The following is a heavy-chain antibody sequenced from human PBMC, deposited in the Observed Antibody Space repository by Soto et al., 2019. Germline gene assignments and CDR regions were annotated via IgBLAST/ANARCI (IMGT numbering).Heavy chain of an antibody. Sequence: PGESLKISCKGSGYSFTSYWIGWARQMPGKGLEWMGIIYPGDSDTRYSPSFQGQVTISADKSISTAYLQWSSLKASDTAMYYCARHTLRFLEWSERNYYYGMDVWGQGTTDTVSS. V-gene: IGHV5-51*01. CDR3: ARHTLRFLEWSERNYYYGMDV. CDR2: IYPGDSDT. J-gene: IGHJ6*02. D-gene: IGHD3-3*01. CDR1: GYSFTSYW.